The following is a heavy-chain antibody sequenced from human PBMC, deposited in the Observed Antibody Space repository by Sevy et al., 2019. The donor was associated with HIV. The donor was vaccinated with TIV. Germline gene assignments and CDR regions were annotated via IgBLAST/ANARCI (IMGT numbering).Heavy chain of an antibody. J-gene: IGHJ4*02. Sequence: SETLSLTCCVSGGSISSYFWTWVRQSPGKGLEWIGNIYFTGNADYSPSLKSRVTLSLDTSKSQFSLTLKSVTAADTAIYFCARDSTTRPRVLDYWGQGTLVTVSS. CDR1: GGSISSYF. CDR3: ARDSTTRPRVLDY. CDR2: IYFTGNA. D-gene: IGHD1-1*01. V-gene: IGHV4-59*01.